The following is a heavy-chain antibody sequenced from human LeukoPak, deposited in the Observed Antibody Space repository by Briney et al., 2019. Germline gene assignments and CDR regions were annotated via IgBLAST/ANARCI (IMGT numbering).Heavy chain of an antibody. Sequence: PGGSLRLSCAASGFTFSRYWMTWVRQAPGKGLEWVANIKQDGSKKNYVDSVKGRFTISRVNAKNSLYLQMNSLRAEDTAVYYCATPLDYYDSSGYHQGGDWGQGTLVTVSS. CDR2: IKQDGSKK. CDR3: ATPLDYYDSSGYHQGGD. V-gene: IGHV3-7*03. D-gene: IGHD3-22*01. CDR1: GFTFSRYW. J-gene: IGHJ4*02.